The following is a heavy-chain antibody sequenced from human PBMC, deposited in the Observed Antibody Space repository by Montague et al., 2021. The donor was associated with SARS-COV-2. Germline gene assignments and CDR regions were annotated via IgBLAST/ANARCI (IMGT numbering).Heavy chain of an antibody. CDR2: VLSSGST. J-gene: IGHJ4*02. CDR1: CGSIFSNSFY. D-gene: IGHD1-26*01. V-gene: IGHV4-39*01. CDR3: ARSTVGTSHFDY. Sequence: SETLSLTCTVSCGSIFSNSFYWGWIRQSPGQGLEWIGNVLSSGSTFYNPSLRSRVTMSEDMSKNQFSLKLMSVTAADTAVYYCARSTVGTSHFDYWGQGTLVTVSS.